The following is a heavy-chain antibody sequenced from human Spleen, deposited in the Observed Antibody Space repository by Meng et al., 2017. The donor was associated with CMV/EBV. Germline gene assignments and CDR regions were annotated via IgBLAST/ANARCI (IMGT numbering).Heavy chain of an antibody. CDR1: GFTFSSYG. J-gene: IGHJ4*02. CDR2: IRYDGSKT. D-gene: IGHD6-19*01. V-gene: IGHV3-30*02. CDR3: AKDRGDSSGRYFDY. Sequence: GESLKISCAASGFTFSSYGMHWVRQAPGKGLEWVAFIRYDGSKTYYADSVKGRFTISRDNSRNTQYLQMNGLRPEDTAIYYCAKDRGDSSGRYFDYWGQGALVTVSS.